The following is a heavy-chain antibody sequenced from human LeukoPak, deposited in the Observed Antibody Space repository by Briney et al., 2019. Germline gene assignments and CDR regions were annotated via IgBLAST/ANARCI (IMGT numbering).Heavy chain of an antibody. CDR1: GFTFSDYY. V-gene: IGHV3-11*04. D-gene: IGHD3-22*01. J-gene: IGHJ4*02. Sequence: GGSLRLSCAASGFTFSDYYMSWIRQAPGKGLEWVSYISSSGSTIYYADSVKGRFTISRDNAKNSLYLQMNSLRAEDTAVYYCARDWDYYDSSGRSYYFDYWGQGTLVTVSS. CDR2: ISSSGSTI. CDR3: ARDWDYYDSSGRSYYFDY.